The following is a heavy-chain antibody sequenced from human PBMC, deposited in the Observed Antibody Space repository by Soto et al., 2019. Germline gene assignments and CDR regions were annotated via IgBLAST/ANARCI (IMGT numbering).Heavy chain of an antibody. D-gene: IGHD2-15*01. Sequence: QVQLKESGPGLVKPSETLSLTCTVSGDSVNSYYWSWIRQPPGKGLEWIGYISYSGSTNYSPFLNSRLIISLDTSTNQLSLKLSSVTAADTAVYYCALLAIYTAPDDYYYSMDVWGKGTTVTVSS. CDR1: GDSVNSYY. CDR2: ISYSGST. J-gene: IGHJ6*03. CDR3: ALLAIYTAPDDYYYSMDV. V-gene: IGHV4-59*02.